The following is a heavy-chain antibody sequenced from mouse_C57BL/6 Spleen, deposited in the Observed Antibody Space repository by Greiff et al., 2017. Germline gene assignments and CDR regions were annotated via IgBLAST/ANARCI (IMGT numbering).Heavy chain of an antibody. CDR2: IDPEDGDT. CDR3: TAEVGYFDY. D-gene: IGHD1-1*01. J-gene: IGHJ2*01. Sequence: EVQLQQSGAELVRPGASVKLSCTASGFNIKDYYMHCVKQRPEQGLEWIGRIDPEDGDTEYAPKFQGKATMTADPSSNTAYLQINSLTSEDTAVYYCTAEVGYFDYWGKGTTLTVSS. CDR1: GFNIKDYY. V-gene: IGHV14-1*01.